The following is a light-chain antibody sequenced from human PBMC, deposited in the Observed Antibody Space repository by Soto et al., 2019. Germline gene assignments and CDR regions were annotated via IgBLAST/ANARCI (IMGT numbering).Light chain of an antibody. V-gene: IGLV1-44*01. CDR1: SSNIGSNT. Sequence: QSVLTQPPSASGTPGQRVTISCSGSSSNIGSNTVNWFQHLPGTAPKLLTYINNQRPSGVPDRFSGSKSGTSAYLVISGLQSEDEADYYCAAWDDSLNGYVFGTGTKVTVL. J-gene: IGLJ1*01. CDR3: AAWDDSLNGYV. CDR2: INN.